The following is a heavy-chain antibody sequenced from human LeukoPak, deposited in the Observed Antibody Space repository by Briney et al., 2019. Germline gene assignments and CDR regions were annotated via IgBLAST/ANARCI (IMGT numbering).Heavy chain of an antibody. CDR1: GGSISSGTYY. CDR3: ARGTGGGYNYDFFHY. D-gene: IGHD5-24*01. V-gene: IGHV4-61*02. J-gene: IGHJ4*02. CDR2: MYTSGST. Sequence: PSQTLFLTCTVSGGSISSGTYYWSWIRQPAGKGLEWIGRMYTSGSTNYNPSLKSRVTISLDTSKNQFSLKLSSVTAADTAVYYCARGTGGGYNYDFFHYWGQGTLVTVSS.